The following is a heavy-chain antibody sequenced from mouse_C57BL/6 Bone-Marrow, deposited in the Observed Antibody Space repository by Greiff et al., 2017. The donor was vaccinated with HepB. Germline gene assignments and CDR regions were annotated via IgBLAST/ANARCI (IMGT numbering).Heavy chain of an antibody. Sequence: EVHLVESGPVLVKPGASVKMSCKASGYTFTDYYMNWVKQSHGKSLEWIGVINPYNGGTSYNQKFKGKATLTVDKSSSTAYMELNSLTSEDSAVYYCARGAGTIAYWGQGTLVTVSA. CDR1: GYTFTDYY. CDR3: ARGAGTIAY. D-gene: IGHD4-1*01. V-gene: IGHV1-19*01. CDR2: INPYNGGT. J-gene: IGHJ3*01.